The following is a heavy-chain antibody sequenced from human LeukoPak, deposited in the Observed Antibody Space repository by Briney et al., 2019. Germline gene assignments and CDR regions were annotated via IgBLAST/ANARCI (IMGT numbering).Heavy chain of an antibody. Sequence: SETLSLTCTVSGGSISSYYWSWIRQPPGKGLEWIGEINHSGSTNYNPSLKSRVTISVDTSKNQFSLKLSSVTAADTAVCYCARISSSWPRYNWFDPWGQGTLVTVSS. J-gene: IGHJ5*02. V-gene: IGHV4-34*01. CDR1: GGSISSYY. D-gene: IGHD6-13*01. CDR2: INHSGST. CDR3: ARISSSWPRYNWFDP.